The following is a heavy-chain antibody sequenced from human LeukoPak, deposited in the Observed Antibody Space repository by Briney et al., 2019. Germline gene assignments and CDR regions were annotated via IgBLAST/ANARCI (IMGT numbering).Heavy chain of an antibody. D-gene: IGHD3-10*01. Sequence: ASVKVSCKASGYTFTSYYMHWVRQAPGQGLEWMGIINPSGGSTSYAQKFQGRVTMTRDTSTSTVYMELSSLRSEDTAVYYCAIQGILWFGARWPNWFDPWGQGTLVTVSS. J-gene: IGHJ5*02. CDR3: AIQGILWFGARWPNWFDP. CDR1: GYTFTSYY. CDR2: INPSGGST. V-gene: IGHV1-46*01.